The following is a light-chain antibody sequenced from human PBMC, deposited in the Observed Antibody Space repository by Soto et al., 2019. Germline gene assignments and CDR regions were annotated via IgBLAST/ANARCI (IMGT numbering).Light chain of an antibody. CDR3: QQSYNTPRT. CDR1: QSISTY. Sequence: DIQMNQSPSSLSASVGDRVTITCRASQSISTYLNWYQQKPGKAPKLLIYNASSLQSGVPSRFSGGGSATDFTLTISSLQPEDFAAYYCQQSYNTPRTFGQGTKVEIK. CDR2: NAS. J-gene: IGKJ1*01. V-gene: IGKV1-39*01.